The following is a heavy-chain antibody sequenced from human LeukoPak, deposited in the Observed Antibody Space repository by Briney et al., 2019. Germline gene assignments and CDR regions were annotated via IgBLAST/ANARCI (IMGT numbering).Heavy chain of an antibody. V-gene: IGHV3-74*03. J-gene: IGHJ5*02. CDR3: TRDYGA. D-gene: IGHD4/OR15-4a*01. CDR2: VNSDGFST. Sequence: PGGSLRLSCAASGFTVSSNCMSWVRQAPGKGLVWVARVNSDGFSTTYADSVKGRFTISRDNTKNTLYLQMKRLRVEDTAVYYCTRDYGAWGQGTLVTVSS. CDR1: GFTVSSNC.